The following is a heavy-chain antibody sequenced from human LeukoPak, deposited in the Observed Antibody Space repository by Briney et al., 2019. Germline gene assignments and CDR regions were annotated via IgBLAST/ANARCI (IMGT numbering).Heavy chain of an antibody. V-gene: IGHV4-39*07. Sequence: SETLSLTCTVSGGSISSSSYYWGWIRQPPGKGLEWIGSIHYSGSTYYNPSLKSRVTISVDTSKNQFSLRLSPVTAADTAVYYCARSFILTNFYSHWGQGTLVTVSS. J-gene: IGHJ4*02. CDR2: IHYSGST. CDR3: ARSFILTNFYSH. CDR1: GGSISSSSYY. D-gene: IGHD3-9*01.